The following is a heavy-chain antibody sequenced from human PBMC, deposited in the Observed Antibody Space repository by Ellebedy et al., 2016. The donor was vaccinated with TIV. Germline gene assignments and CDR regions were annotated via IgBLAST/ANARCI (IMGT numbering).Heavy chain of an antibody. J-gene: IGHJ4*02. CDR3: GRVDLNYYIDY. CDR1: GFTFSEHY. V-gene: IGHV3-72*01. CDR2: TRNKANSYTT. Sequence: GESLKISXAASGFTFSEHYMDWVRQAPGKGLEWVGRTRNKANSYTTEYAASVKGRFTISRDDSRNSVFLQMNSLKTEDTAVYYCGRVDLNYYIDYWGQGTLVTVSS. D-gene: IGHD3-10*01.